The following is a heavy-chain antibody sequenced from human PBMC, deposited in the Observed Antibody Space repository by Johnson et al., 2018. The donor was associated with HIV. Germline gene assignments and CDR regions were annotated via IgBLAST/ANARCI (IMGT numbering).Heavy chain of an antibody. D-gene: IGHD3-10*01. V-gene: IGHV3-9*01. CDR3: ARAGRGYGFDI. CDR2: ISWNSGSV. CDR1: GFTFDDYA. Sequence: LVESGGGLVQPGRSLRLSCAASGFTFDDYAMHWVRQAPGKGLEWVSGISWNSGSVDYADSVKGRFTISRDNAKNSLYLQMNSLRPEDTALYYCARAGRGYGFDIWGQGTMVTVSS. J-gene: IGHJ3*02.